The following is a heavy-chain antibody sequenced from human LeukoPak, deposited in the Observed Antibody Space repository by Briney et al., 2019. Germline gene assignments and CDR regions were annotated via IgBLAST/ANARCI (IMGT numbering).Heavy chain of an antibody. CDR3: ARSTSAAGIFDY. Sequence: PPQILSLTCTVSGGSISSGGYYWSWIRQHPGKGLEWIGYIYYSGSTYYNPSLKSRVTISVDTSKNQFSLKLSSVTAADTAVYYCARSTSAAGIFDYWGQGTLVTVSS. D-gene: IGHD6-13*01. V-gene: IGHV4-31*03. CDR1: GGSISSGGYY. CDR2: IYYSGST. J-gene: IGHJ4*02.